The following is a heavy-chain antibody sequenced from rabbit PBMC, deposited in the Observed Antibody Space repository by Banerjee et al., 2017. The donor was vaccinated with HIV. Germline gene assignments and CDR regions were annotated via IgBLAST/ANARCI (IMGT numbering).Heavy chain of an antibody. V-gene: IGHV1S45*01. CDR1: GFSLSSYYM. Sequence: QEQLKESGGRLVTPGGSLTLTCTGSGFSLSSYYMIWVRQAPGKGLEWIGIIYAGKGSTDYANWATGRFTISRTSSTTVTLQVTSLTAANTATYFCARGGALEYALWGQGTLVTVS. D-gene: IGHD4-1*01. J-gene: IGHJ3*01. CDR2: IYAGKGST. CDR3: ARGGALEYAL.